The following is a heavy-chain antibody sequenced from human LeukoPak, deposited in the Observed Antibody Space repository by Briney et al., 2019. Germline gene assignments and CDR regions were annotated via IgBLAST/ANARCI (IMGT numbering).Heavy chain of an antibody. CDR1: GGSISSSSYY. CDR2: IYYSGST. D-gene: IGHD3-22*01. Sequence: SETLSLTCTVSGGSISSSSYYWGWIRQPPGKGLEWIGSIYYSGSTYYNPSLKSRVTISVDTSKNQFSLKLSSVTAADTAVYYCARDRVYYYDSLGRLFDIWGQGTMVTVSS. V-gene: IGHV4-39*07. CDR3: ARDRVYYYDSLGRLFDI. J-gene: IGHJ3*02.